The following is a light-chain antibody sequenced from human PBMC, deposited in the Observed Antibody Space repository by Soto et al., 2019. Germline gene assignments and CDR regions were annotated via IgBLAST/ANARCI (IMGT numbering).Light chain of an antibody. CDR1: QSVSSN. Sequence: EIVMTQSPATLSVSPGERATLSCRASQSVSSNLAWYQQKPGQAPRLLIYGASTRATGIPARFSGSGSGTDFTLTISSLQSEDFAVYYFQQYNNWPPGGEFFGPGTKVDIK. V-gene: IGKV3-15*01. CDR2: GAS. CDR3: QQYNNWPPGGEF. J-gene: IGKJ3*01.